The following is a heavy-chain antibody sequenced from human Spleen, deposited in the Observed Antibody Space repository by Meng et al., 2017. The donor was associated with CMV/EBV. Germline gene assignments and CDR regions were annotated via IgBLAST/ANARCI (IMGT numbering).Heavy chain of an antibody. CDR1: GFTFSSYT. D-gene: IGHD5-24*01. CDR2: VSSSSSYI. V-gene: IGHV3-21*01. Sequence: GGSLRLSCAASGFTFSSYTMNWVRQAPGKGLEWVSSVSSSSSYIYYADSVKGRFTISRDNAKNSLYLQMNSLRAEDTAMYYCARGGEMATIAQYYFDYWGQGTLVTVFS. J-gene: IGHJ4*02. CDR3: ARGGEMATIAQYYFDY.